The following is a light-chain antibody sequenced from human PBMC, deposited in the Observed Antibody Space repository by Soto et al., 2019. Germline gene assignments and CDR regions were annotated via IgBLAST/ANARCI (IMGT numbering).Light chain of an antibody. J-gene: IGLJ2*01. V-gene: IGLV2-8*01. CDR2: EVT. Sequence: QSVLTQPPSASGSLGQSVTISCTGTSSDVGGYNYVSWHQQHPGKAPKLMIYEVTKRPSGVPDRFSGSKSGNTASLTVSGLQAEDEADCYCSSFAGGGNPVLFGGGTKLTVL. CDR1: SSDVGGYNY. CDR3: SSFAGGGNPVL.